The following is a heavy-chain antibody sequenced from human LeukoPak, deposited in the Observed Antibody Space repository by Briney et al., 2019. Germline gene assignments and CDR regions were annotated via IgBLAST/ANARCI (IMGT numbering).Heavy chain of an antibody. CDR2: IDSDGTGT. V-gene: IGHV3-74*01. Sequence: GGSLRLSCAASGFTFSNYWMHWVRQAPGKGLVWVSRIDSDGTGTSYADSVKGRFTISRDNAKNSLYLQMSSLRADDTAVYYCARDRLLYYYDSGPTGHFQHWGQGTLVTV. CDR3: ARDRLLYYYDSGPTGHFQH. D-gene: IGHD3-22*01. J-gene: IGHJ1*01. CDR1: GFTFSNYW.